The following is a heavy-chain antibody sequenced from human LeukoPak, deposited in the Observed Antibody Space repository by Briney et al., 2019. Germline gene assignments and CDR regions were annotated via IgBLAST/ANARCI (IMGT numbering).Heavy chain of an antibody. J-gene: IGHJ3*02. CDR3: ARDRSPYDTILWRDAFDI. CDR1: GYTFTSYG. Sequence: GASVKVSCKASGYTFTSYGISWVRQAPGQGLAWMGWISAYNGNTNYAQKLQGRVTMTTDTSTSTAYMELRSLRSDDTAVYYCARDRSPYDTILWRDAFDIWGQGTMVTVSS. CDR2: ISAYNGNT. V-gene: IGHV1-18*01. D-gene: IGHD3-9*01.